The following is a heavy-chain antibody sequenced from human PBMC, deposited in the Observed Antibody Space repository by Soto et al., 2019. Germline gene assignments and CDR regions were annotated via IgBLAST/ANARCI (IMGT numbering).Heavy chain of an antibody. Sequence: SETRSLTCSVSGGSISSSSYYWGWIRQPPGKGLEWIGSIYYSGSTYYNPSLKSRVTISVDTSKNQFSLKLSSVTAADTAVYYCARQRVWFGEFADFDYWGQGTLVTVSS. D-gene: IGHD3-10*01. V-gene: IGHV4-39*01. CDR3: ARQRVWFGEFADFDY. CDR2: IYYSGST. CDR1: GGSISSSSYY. J-gene: IGHJ4*02.